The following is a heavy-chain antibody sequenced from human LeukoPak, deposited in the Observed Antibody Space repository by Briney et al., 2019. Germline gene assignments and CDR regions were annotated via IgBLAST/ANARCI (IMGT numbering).Heavy chain of an antibody. CDR3: ARDRPPFGSGSYYNI. V-gene: IGHV3-74*01. J-gene: IGHJ4*02. Sequence: GGSLRLSCAASGFTFSNYWMHWVRQAPGKGLVWVARINSDGSSTSYADSVKGRLTISRDNAKNSLYLQMNSLRAEDTAVYYCARDRPPFGSGSYYNIWGQGTLVTVSS. D-gene: IGHD3-10*01. CDR2: INSDGSST. CDR1: GFTFSNYW.